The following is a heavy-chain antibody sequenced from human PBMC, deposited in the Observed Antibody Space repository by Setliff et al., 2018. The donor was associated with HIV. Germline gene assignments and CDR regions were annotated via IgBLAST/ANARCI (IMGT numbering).Heavy chain of an antibody. CDR1: GGTFSSYA. CDR2: IIPIFRTA. Sequence: SVKVSCKASGGTFSSYAISWVRQAPGQGLEWMGGIIPIFRTAHYAQEFQGRVTITADEPTSTAYMELSSLRSEDTAVYYCAIYPFSRGSNYVSPDYFYAMDVWGQGTTVTAP. V-gene: IGHV1-69*13. J-gene: IGHJ6*02. CDR3: AIYPFSRGSNYVSPDYFYAMDV. D-gene: IGHD4-4*01.